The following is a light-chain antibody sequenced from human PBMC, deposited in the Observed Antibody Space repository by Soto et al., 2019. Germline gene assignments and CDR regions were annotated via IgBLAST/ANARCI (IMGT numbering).Light chain of an antibody. Sequence: DIQMTQSPSSLSASVGDRVTITCRASQSISSYLNWYQQKPGKAPKLLISAASSLQSGVASRFSGSGYGKDFTLIISSLQTEDFATLYCQKSDSTPLTFGGGTKVEIK. V-gene: IGKV1-39*01. CDR2: AAS. CDR3: QKSDSTPLT. CDR1: QSISSY. J-gene: IGKJ4*01.